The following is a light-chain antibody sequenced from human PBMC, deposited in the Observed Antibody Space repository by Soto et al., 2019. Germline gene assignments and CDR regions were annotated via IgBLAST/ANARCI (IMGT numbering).Light chain of an antibody. CDR1: QSISSTL. V-gene: IGKV3-20*01. Sequence: EIELTQSPGTLSLSPGERATLSCRASQSISSTLLALYQQKTGQAPRLLIYDASNRATGIPVRFSGSGSGADFTLSITRLEPEDFAVYYCQQYGRSITFGQGTRLEI. J-gene: IGKJ5*01. CDR3: QQYGRSIT. CDR2: DAS.